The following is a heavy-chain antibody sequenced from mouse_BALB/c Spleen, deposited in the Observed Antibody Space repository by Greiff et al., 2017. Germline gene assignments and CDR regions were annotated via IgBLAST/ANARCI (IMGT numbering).Heavy chain of an antibody. J-gene: IGHJ4*01. CDR1: GFSLTSYG. V-gene: IGHV2-9*02. CDR2: IWAGGST. CDR3: ASYGNGYAMDY. D-gene: IGHD2-1*01. Sequence: QVQLKESGPGLVAPSQSLSITCTVSGFSLTSYGVHWVRQPPGKGLEWLGVIWAGGSTNYNSALMSRLSISKDNSKSQVFLKMNSLQTDDTAMYYCASYGNGYAMDYWGQGTSVTVSS.